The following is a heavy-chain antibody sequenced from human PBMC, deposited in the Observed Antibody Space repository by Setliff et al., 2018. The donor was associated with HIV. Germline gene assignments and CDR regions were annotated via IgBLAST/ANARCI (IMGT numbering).Heavy chain of an antibody. Sequence: PSETLSLTCAVYGGSFSDYYWTWIRQSPGKGLEWIGSIAYTGSGYYNSSLKSRVTISVDTSRNECSLKLTSVTAADTAVYYCAREVRWELPQGFDHWGQGSQVTVS. CDR3: AREVRWELPQGFDH. V-gene: IGHV4-34*01. CDR2: IAYTGSG. D-gene: IGHD1-26*01. J-gene: IGHJ4*02. CDR1: GGSFSDYY.